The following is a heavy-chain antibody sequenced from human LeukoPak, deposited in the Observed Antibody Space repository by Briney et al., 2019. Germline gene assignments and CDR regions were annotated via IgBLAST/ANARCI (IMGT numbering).Heavy chain of an antibody. J-gene: IGHJ4*02. Sequence: GASVKVSCKASGYTFTSYDINWVRQATGQGLEWMGWMNPNSGNTGYAQKFQGRVTMTRNTSISTAYMELSSLRSEDTAVYYCARDFGQMDEHGRSENYWGQGTLVTVSS. CDR2: MNPNSGNT. V-gene: IGHV1-8*01. D-gene: IGHD3-3*01. CDR3: ARDFGQMDEHGRSENY. CDR1: GYTFTSYD.